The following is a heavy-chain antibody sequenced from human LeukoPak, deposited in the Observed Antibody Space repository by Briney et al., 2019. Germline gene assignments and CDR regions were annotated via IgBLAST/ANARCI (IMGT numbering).Heavy chain of an antibody. CDR1: GYTFTSYD. J-gene: IGHJ4*02. D-gene: IGHD2-2*01. CDR3: ARESGDILVVPYY. Sequence: GASVKVSCTASGYTFTSYDINWVRQAPGQGLEWMGWMSPISGKTDYAQKFQGRVTMTRDTSISTAYMELSSLRSEDTAVYYCARESGDILVVPYYWGQGTLVTVSS. CDR2: MSPISGKT. V-gene: IGHV1-8*01.